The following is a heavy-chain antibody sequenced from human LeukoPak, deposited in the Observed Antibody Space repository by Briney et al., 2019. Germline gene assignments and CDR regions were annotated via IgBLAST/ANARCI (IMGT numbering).Heavy chain of an antibody. CDR2: ISSSISYV. CDR3: ASTLWFGESFDY. Sequence: GGSLRLSCVGDGFTFSSYEMNWVRQAPGKGLEWVASISSSISYVYYADSVKGRFTISRDNAKNSLYLQMNSLRAEDTAVYYCASTLWFGESFDYWGQGTLVTVSS. D-gene: IGHD3-10*01. J-gene: IGHJ4*02. CDR1: GFTFSSYE. V-gene: IGHV3-21*01.